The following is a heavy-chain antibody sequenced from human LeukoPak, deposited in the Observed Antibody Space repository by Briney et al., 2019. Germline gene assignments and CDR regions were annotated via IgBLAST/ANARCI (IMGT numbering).Heavy chain of an antibody. Sequence: QPGGSQRLSCAASGFKFSDHYIDWVRQPPGKGLQWVSYISSSSNIIYYADPVKGRFTISRDNAKNSLFLQMNSLRAEDTAVYYCARDFAREFTIDYWGQGTLVTVSS. CDR2: ISSSSNII. J-gene: IGHJ4*02. CDR1: GFKFSDHY. CDR3: ARDFAREFTIDY. D-gene: IGHD3-10*01. V-gene: IGHV3-48*01.